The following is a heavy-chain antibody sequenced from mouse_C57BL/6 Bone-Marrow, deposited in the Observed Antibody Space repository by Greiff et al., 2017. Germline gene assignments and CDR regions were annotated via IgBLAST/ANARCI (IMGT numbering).Heavy chain of an antibody. J-gene: IGHJ2*01. Sequence: VQLQQSGAELVRPGSSVKLSCKASGYTFTSYWMHWVKQRPIQGLEWIGNIDPSDSETHYNQKFKDKATLTVAKSSSTAYMQLSSLTSEDSAVYYCARKGIPGSSFDYWGQGTTLTVSS. CDR2: IDPSDSET. V-gene: IGHV1-52*01. CDR3: ARKGIPGSSFDY. D-gene: IGHD1-1*01. CDR1: GYTFTSYW.